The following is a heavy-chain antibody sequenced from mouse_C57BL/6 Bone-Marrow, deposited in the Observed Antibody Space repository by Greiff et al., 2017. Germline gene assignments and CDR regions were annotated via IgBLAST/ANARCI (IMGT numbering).Heavy chain of an antibody. Sequence: QVQLKQPGTELVKPGASVKLSCKASGYTFTSYWMHWVKQRPGKGLGWIGNINPSNGGTNDNEKFKSKATLTVDKSTSTAYMKLSSLTSEDSAVYDCASRGTYSPNVYFDYWGQGTTLTVSS. D-gene: IGHD2-10*01. J-gene: IGHJ2*01. V-gene: IGHV1-53*01. CDR1: GYTFTSYW. CDR2: INPSNGGT. CDR3: ASRGTYSPNVYFDY.